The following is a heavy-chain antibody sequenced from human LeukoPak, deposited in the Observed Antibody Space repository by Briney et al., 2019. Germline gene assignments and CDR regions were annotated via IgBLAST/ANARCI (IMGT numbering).Heavy chain of an antibody. J-gene: IGHJ6*03. V-gene: IGHV1-2*02. Sequence: GASVKVSCKASGYTFTGYYMHWVRQAPGQGLEWMGWINPNSGGTNYAQKFQGRVTMIRDTSISTAYMELSRLRSDDTAVYYCARASAAELFYYYYYMDVWGKGTTVTVSS. CDR2: INPNSGGT. D-gene: IGHD1-14*01. CDR1: GYTFTGYY. CDR3: ARASAAELFYYYYYMDV.